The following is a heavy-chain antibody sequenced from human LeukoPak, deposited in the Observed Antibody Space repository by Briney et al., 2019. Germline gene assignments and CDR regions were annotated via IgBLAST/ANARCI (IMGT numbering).Heavy chain of an antibody. CDR3: ARPLYYDILTGYYDYYFDY. CDR1: GGSFSGYY. V-gene: IGHV4-34*01. Sequence: SETLSLTCAVYGGSFSGYYWSWIRQPPGKGLEWIGEINHSGSTNYNPSLKSRVTISVDTSKNQFSLKLSSVTAADTAVYYCARPLYYDILTGYYDYYFDYWGQGTLVTVSS. CDR2: INHSGST. D-gene: IGHD3-9*01. J-gene: IGHJ4*02.